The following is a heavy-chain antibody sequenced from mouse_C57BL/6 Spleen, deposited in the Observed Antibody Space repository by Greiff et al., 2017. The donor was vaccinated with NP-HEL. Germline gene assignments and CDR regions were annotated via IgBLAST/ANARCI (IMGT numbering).Heavy chain of an antibody. J-gene: IGHJ4*01. CDR3: ARRGSYYAMDY. CDR1: GYAFSSSW. Sequence: QVQLQQSGPELVKPGASVKISCKASGYAFSSSWMNWVKQRPGKGLEWIGRIYPGDGDTNYNGKFKGKATLTADKSSSTAYMQLSSLTSEDSAVYFCARRGSYYAMDYWGQGTSGTVSS. V-gene: IGHV1-82*01. CDR2: IYPGDGDT.